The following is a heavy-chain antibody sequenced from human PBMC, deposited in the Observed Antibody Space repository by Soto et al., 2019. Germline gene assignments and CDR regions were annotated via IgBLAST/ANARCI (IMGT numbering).Heavy chain of an antibody. D-gene: IGHD3-10*01. V-gene: IGHV4-31*03. CDR3: ARGITMVRGVIFSPYFDY. Sequence: QVQLQESGPGLVKPSQTLSLTCTVSGGSISSGGYYWSWIRQHPGKGLEWIGYVYYSGSTYYNPSLKSRVTISVDTSKNQFSLKLSSVTAADTAVYYCARGITMVRGVIFSPYFDYWGQGTLVTVSS. CDR2: VYYSGST. J-gene: IGHJ4*02. CDR1: GGSISSGGYY.